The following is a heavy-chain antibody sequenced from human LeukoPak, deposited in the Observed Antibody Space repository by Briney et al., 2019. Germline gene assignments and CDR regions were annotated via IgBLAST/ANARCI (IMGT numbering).Heavy chain of an antibody. CDR1: GFTFDDHA. V-gene: IGHV3-9*01. Sequence: GGSLRLSCTASGFTFDDHAMHWVRQAPGKGLEWVSGISWNSGSIGYADSVKGRFTISRDNAKNSLYLQMNSLRAEDTALYYCAKDMGGGSGYSALDYWGQGTLVTVSS. D-gene: IGHD3-3*01. CDR2: ISWNSGSI. CDR3: AKDMGGGSGYSALDY. J-gene: IGHJ4*02.